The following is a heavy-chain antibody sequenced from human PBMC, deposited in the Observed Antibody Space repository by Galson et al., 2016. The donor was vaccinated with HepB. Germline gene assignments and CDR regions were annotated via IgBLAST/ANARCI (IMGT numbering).Heavy chain of an antibody. CDR1: GFTFSNYW. J-gene: IGHJ4*02. D-gene: IGHD1-26*01. Sequence: SLRLSCAASGFTFSNYWIHWVRQAPGKGLVWVSRINPGGSTTGFADSVKGLFTISRDNAKNTVYLYMNSLRAEDTGVYYCARDFDISGDYWGQGTLVTVSS. CDR2: INPGGSTT. CDR3: ARDFDISGDY. V-gene: IGHV3-74*01.